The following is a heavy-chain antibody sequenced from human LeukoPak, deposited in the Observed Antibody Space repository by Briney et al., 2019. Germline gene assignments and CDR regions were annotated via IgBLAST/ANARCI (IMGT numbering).Heavy chain of an antibody. J-gene: IGHJ3*02. CDR3: ARQPDSLYYDILTGYYTPSLNAFDI. Sequence: GGSLRLSCAASGFTFSSYWMSWVRQAPGKGLEWVANIKQDGREKCYVDSVKGRFTISRDNAKNSLYLQMNSLRAEDTAVYYCARQPDSLYYDILTGYYTPSLNAFDIWGQGTMVTVSS. D-gene: IGHD3-9*01. V-gene: IGHV3-7*01. CDR1: GFTFSSYW. CDR2: IKQDGREK.